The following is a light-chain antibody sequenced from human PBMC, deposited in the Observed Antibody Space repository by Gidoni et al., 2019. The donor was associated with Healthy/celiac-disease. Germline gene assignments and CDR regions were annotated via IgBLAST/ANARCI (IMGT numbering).Light chain of an antibody. J-gene: IGKJ3*01. CDR1: QSVSSY. CDR2: DAS. V-gene: IGKV3-11*01. Sequence: EIVLTQSPATLSLSPGERATLSCRASQSVSSYLAWYQQKPGQAPGLLIYDASNRATGIPARFRGSGSGTDFTLTIGGLEPEDFAVYYCQQESTFGPGTKVDIK. CDR3: QQEST.